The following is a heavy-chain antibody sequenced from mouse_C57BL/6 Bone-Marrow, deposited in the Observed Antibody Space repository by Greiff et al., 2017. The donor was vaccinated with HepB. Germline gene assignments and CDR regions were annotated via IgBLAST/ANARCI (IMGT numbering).Heavy chain of an antibody. D-gene: IGHD1-1*01. CDR3: ARSVTTGSFYYAMDY. Sequence: VQRVESGPELVKPGASVKISCKASGYAFSSSWMNWVKQRPGKGLEWIGRIYPGDGDTNYNGKFKGKATLTADKSSSTAYMQLSSLTSEDSAVYFCARSVTTGSFYYAMDYWGQGTSVTVSS. V-gene: IGHV1-82*01. J-gene: IGHJ4*01. CDR2: IYPGDGDT. CDR1: GYAFSSSW.